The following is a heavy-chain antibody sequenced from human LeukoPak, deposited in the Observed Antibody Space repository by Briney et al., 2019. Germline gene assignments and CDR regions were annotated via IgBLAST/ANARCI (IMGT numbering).Heavy chain of an antibody. CDR3: AREARDIVAYCGGDCDPPFYYFDY. J-gene: IGHJ4*02. D-gene: IGHD2-21*02. CDR2: IIPIFGTA. V-gene: IGHV1-69*05. CDR1: GGTFSSYA. Sequence: SVKVSCKASGGTFSSYAISWVRQAPGQGLEWMGRIIPIFGTANYAQKFQGRVTITTDESTSTDYMELSSLRSEDTAVYYCAREARDIVAYCGGDCDPPFYYFDYWGQGTLVTVSS.